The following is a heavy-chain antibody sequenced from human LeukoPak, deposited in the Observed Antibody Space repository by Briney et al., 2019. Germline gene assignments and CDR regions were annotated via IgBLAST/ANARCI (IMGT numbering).Heavy chain of an antibody. CDR1: GYTFTGYY. CDR3: ARRDDYYDSSGYYAPYPPDY. J-gene: IGHJ4*02. D-gene: IGHD3-22*01. Sequence: GASVKVSCKASGYTFTGYYMHWVRQAPGQGLEWMGRINPNSGGTNYAQKFQGRVTMTRDTSNSTAYLELSRLISDDTAVYYCARRDDYYDSSGYYAPYPPDYWGQGNLVTVSS. V-gene: IGHV1-2*06. CDR2: INPNSGGT.